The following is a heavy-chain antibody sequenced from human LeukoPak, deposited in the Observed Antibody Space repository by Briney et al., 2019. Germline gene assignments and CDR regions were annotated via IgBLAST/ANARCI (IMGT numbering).Heavy chain of an antibody. Sequence: GASVKVSCKASGGTFSSYAISWVRQAPGQELEWMGGIIPIFGTANYAQKFQGRVTITADESTSTAYMELSSLRSQDTAVYYCASKGYCSSTSCYPFDYWGQGTLVTVSS. V-gene: IGHV1-69*13. CDR3: ASKGYCSSTSCYPFDY. CDR1: GGTFSSYA. D-gene: IGHD2-2*01. CDR2: IIPIFGTA. J-gene: IGHJ4*02.